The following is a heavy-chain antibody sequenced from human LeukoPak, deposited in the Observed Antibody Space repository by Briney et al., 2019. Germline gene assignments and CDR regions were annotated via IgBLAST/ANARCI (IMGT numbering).Heavy chain of an antibody. V-gene: IGHV3-23*01. D-gene: IGHD6-13*01. CDR2: ISGSGGST. CDR3: AKASSSWQQLGFDY. J-gene: IGHJ4*02. Sequence: PSGGSLRLSCAASGFTFSSYAMSWVRQAPGKGLEWVSAISGSGGSTYYADSVKGRFTISRDNSKNTLYLQMNSLRAEDTAVYYCAKASSSWQQLGFDYWGQGTLVTVSS. CDR1: GFTFSSYA.